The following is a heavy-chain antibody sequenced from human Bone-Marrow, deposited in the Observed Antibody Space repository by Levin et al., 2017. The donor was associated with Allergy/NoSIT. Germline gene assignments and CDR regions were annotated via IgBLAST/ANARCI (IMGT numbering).Heavy chain of an antibody. D-gene: IGHD3-22*01. J-gene: IGHJ4*02. CDR2: IYYSGST. Sequence: PSETLSLTCTVSFFSISHFYFIFLLPPPLKRLEWIGYIYYSGSTNYNPSLQSRVTISVDTSKNQFSLKLTSVTAAATAVYYCARITHYDDGSSDYDPGYYFDFWGQGALVTVSS. V-gene: IGHV4-59*01. CDR1: FFSISHFY. CDR3: ARITHYDDGSSDYDPGYYFDF.